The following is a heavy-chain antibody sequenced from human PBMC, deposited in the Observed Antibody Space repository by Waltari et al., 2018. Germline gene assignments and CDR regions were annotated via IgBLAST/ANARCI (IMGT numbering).Heavy chain of an antibody. V-gene: IGHV3-30*18. Sequence: QVQLVESGGGVVQPGRSLRLSCAASGFTFSSYGMHWVRQAPGEGLEWVAVIWYDGSNKYYADSVKGRFTISRDNSKNTLYLQMNSLRAEDTAMYYCAKTYSNYEGVDYWGQGTLVTVSS. CDR1: GFTFSSYG. CDR3: AKTYSNYEGVDY. CDR2: IWYDGSNK. D-gene: IGHD4-4*01. J-gene: IGHJ4*02.